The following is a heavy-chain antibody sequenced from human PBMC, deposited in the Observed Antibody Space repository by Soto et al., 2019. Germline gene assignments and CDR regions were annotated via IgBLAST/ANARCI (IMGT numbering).Heavy chain of an antibody. J-gene: IGHJ3*01. CDR3: ARRYGPRAFDF. CDR2: IYPSGTT. D-gene: IGHD3-9*01. CDR1: GGPINSAQCY. V-gene: IGHV4-30-4*01. Sequence: TLSLTCTVSGGPINSAQCYWSWIRQTPGKGLEWIGYIYPSGTTYYHPSLKSRVTISLDTSKRQFSLELNSVTAADTAVYYCARRYGPRAFDFWGQGTTVTVSS.